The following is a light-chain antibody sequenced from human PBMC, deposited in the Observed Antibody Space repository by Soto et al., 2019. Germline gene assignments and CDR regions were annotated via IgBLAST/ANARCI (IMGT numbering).Light chain of an antibody. CDR2: DVS. CDR3: FSYAGSDPFGV. V-gene: IGLV2-11*01. CDR1: SSDVGGYNY. Sequence: QSALTQPRAVSGSPGQSVTISCTGTSSDVGGYNYVSWYQQHPGKAPKLMIYDVSKRPSGVPDRFSGSKSGNTASLTISGLQAEDEADYYCFSYAGSDPFGVFGTGTKVTVL. J-gene: IGLJ1*01.